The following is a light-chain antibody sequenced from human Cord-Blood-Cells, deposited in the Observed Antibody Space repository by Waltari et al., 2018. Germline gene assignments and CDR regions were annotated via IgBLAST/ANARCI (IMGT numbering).Light chain of an antibody. J-gene: IGLJ3*02. Sequence: QSVLTQPPSVSGAPGQRVTISCTGSSSNLGAGYDVNWYQQLPGTAPKLLIYGNSNRPSGVPDRFSGSKSGTSASLAITGLQAEDEADYYCQSYDSSLNWVFGGGTKLTVL. CDR2: GNS. CDR1: SSNLGAGYD. CDR3: QSYDSSLNWV. V-gene: IGLV1-40*01.